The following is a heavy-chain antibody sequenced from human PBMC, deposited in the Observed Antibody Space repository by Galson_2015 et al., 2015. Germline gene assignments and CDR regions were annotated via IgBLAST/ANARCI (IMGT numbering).Heavy chain of an antibody. V-gene: IGHV3-9*01. CDR2: ISWNSGSI. CDR1: GFTFDDYA. CDR3: AKDESPYSSPGYYGMDV. J-gene: IGHJ6*02. Sequence: SLRLSCAASGFTFDDYAMHWVRHAPGKGLEWVSGISWNSGSIGYADSVKGRFTISRDNAKNSLYLQMNSLRAEDTALYYCAKDESPYSSPGYYGMDVWGQGTTVTVSS. D-gene: IGHD6-13*01.